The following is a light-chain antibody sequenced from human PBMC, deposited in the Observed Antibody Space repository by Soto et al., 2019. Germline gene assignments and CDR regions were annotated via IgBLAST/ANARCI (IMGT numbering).Light chain of an antibody. J-gene: IGKJ4*01. CDR3: QQSYSTPLT. CDR2: LSS. V-gene: IGKV1-39*01. CDR1: QTINGF. Sequence: DIQLTQSPSSLPASVGDRVTITCRASQTINGFLNWYQQKPGTAPKLLIYLSSTLQNGVPSRFRGNASGTDFTLTINSLQPEDFAIYFCQQSYSTPLTFGGGTTV.